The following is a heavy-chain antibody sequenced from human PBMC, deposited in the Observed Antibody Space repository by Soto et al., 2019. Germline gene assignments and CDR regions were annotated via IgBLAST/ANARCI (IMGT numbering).Heavy chain of an antibody. CDR2: ISWNSGSI. D-gene: IGHD3-10*01. J-gene: IGHJ3*02. V-gene: IGHV3-9*01. CDR1: GFTFDDYA. Sequence: EVQLVESGGGLVQPGRSPRLSCAASGFTFDDYAMHWVRQAPGKGLEWVSGISWNSGSIGYADSVKGRFTISRDNAKNSLYLQMNSLRAEDTALYYCAQEADYYGSGIMGIWGQGTMVTVSS. CDR3: AQEADYYGSGIMGI.